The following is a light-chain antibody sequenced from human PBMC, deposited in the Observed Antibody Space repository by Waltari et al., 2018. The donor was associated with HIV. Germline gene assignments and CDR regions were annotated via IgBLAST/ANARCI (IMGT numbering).Light chain of an antibody. J-gene: IGLJ3*02. V-gene: IGLV2-11*01. CDR3: CSYAGTYTYVL. CDR1: SSDVGGHDF. Sequence: QSALTQPRSVSGSPGQSVTISCTRTSSDVGGHDFVSWYLQHPGKVPKLIIYKVIKRPSGIPDRFSGSKSGNTASLTISGLQTEDEADYFCCSYAGTYTYVLFGGGTKLTVL. CDR2: KVI.